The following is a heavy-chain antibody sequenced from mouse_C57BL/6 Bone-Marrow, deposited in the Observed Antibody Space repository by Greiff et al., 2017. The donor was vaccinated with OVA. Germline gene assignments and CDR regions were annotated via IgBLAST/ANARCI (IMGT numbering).Heavy chain of an antibody. J-gene: IGHJ3*01. CDR1: GYTFTSYG. Sequence: QVTLKVSGAELARPGASVKLSCKASGYTFTSYGISWVKQRTGQGLEWIGEIYPRSGNTYYNEKFKGKATLTADKSSSTAYMELRSLTSEDSAVYFCARGRYYAWFAYWGQGTLVTVSA. CDR3: ARGRYYAWFAY. CDR2: IYPRSGNT. D-gene: IGHD1-1*01. V-gene: IGHV1-81*01.